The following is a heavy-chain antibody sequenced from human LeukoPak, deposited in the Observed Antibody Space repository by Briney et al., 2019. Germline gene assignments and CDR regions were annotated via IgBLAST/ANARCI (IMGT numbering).Heavy chain of an antibody. D-gene: IGHD3-16*02. V-gene: IGHV4-34*01. Sequence: SETLSLTCAVYGGSFSGYYWSWIRQPPGKGLEWIGEINHSGSTNYNPSLKSRVTISVDTSKNQFSLRLSSVTAADTAAYYCARAAYYDYVWGSYRSDGSFDYWGQGTLVTVSS. CDR3: ARAAYYDYVWGSYRSDGSFDY. J-gene: IGHJ4*02. CDR1: GGSFSGYY. CDR2: INHSGST.